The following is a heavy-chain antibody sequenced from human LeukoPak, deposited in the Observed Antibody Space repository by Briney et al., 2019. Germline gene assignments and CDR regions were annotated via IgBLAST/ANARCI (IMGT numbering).Heavy chain of an antibody. CDR3: ARVGSYDILTGYYKGYNWFDP. D-gene: IGHD3-9*01. CDR2: IYYSGST. V-gene: IGHV4-61*01. CDR1: GGSISSTSYY. J-gene: IGHJ5*02. Sequence: SETLSLTCTVSGGSISSTSYYWSWIRQPPGKGLEWIGYIYYSGSTNYNPSLKSRVTISVDTSKNQFSLKLSSVTAADTAVYYCARVGSYDILTGYYKGYNWFDPWGQGTLVTVSS.